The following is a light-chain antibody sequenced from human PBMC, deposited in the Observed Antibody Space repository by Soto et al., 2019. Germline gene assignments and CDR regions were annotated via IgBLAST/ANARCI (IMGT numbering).Light chain of an antibody. Sequence: EVVLTQSPGTLSLSPGERATLSCRASQTISSTYLAWYQHKPGQAPRLLIYGASSRATGIPDRFSGSGSGTDFTLTISRLEPEDFVVYYCQQYSSSPYNFGQGTKLEIK. V-gene: IGKV3-20*01. J-gene: IGKJ2*01. CDR1: QTISSTY. CDR3: QQYSSSPYN. CDR2: GAS.